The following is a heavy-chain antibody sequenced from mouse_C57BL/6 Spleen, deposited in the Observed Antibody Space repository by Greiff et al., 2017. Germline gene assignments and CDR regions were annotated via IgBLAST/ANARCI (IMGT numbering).Heavy chain of an antibody. V-gene: IGHV1-15*01. D-gene: IGHD1-1*01. CDR1: GYTFTDYE. Sequence: LQESGAELVRPGASVTLSCKASGYTFTDYEMHWVKQTPVHGLEWIGAIDPETGGTAYNQKFKGKAILTADKSSSTAYMELRSLTSEDSAVYYCTRPLYGSSQTWFAYWGQGTLVTVSA. J-gene: IGHJ3*01. CDR2: IDPETGGT. CDR3: TRPLYGSSQTWFAY.